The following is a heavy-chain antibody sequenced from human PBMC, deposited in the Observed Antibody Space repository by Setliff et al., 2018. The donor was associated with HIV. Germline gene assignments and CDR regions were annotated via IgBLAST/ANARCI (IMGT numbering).Heavy chain of an antibody. V-gene: IGHV4-61*01. CDR2: IYYSGST. J-gene: IGHJ6*02. CDR3: ARDSPGPQYYYYGMDV. Sequence: PSETLSLTCAVSGYSISSGYYWSWIRQPPGKGLEWIGYIYYSGSTNYNPSLKSRVTISVDTSKNQFSPKLSSVTAADTAVYYCARDSPGPQYYYYGMDVWGQGTTVTVSS. CDR1: GYSISSGYY.